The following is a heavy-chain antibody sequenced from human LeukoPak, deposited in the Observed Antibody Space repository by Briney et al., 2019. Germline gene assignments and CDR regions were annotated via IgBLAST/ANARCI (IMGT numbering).Heavy chain of an antibody. D-gene: IGHD3-22*01. J-gene: IGHJ6*02. CDR3: ARDYYDSSGYYYYPNYYYYYGMDV. Sequence: SETLSLTCTVSGGSISSYYWSWIRQPPGKGLEWIGYIYYSGSTNYNPSLKSRVTISVDTSKNQFSLKLSSVTAADTAVYYCARDYYDSSGYYYYPNYYYYYGMDVWGQGTTVTVSS. V-gene: IGHV4-59*12. CDR2: IYYSGST. CDR1: GGSISSYY.